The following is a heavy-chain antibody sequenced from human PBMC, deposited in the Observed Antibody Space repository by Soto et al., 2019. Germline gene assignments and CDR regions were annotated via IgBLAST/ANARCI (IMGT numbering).Heavy chain of an antibody. CDR2: ISPMFGAA. J-gene: IGHJ4*02. CDR3: AREVQFHTPAFVY. Sequence: QVQLVQSGAEMKKPGSSVKVSCQSSGGTFNTYAMNWVRQAPGQGPEWMGDISPMFGAANYAPKFQGRVTITADESTGKAYMQLSSLTSEDTALYFCAREVQFHTPAFVYWGQGTLITVSS. CDR1: GGTFNTYA. V-gene: IGHV1-69*19.